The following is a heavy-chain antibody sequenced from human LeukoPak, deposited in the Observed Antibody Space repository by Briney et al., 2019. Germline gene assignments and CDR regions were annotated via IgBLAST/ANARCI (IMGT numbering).Heavy chain of an antibody. Sequence: SETLSLTCAVYGGSFSGYYWSWIRQPPGKGLEWIGEINHSGSTYYNPSLKSRVTISVDTSKNQFSLKLSSVTAADTAVYYCARHSGSKGSFDYWGQGTLVTVSS. V-gene: IGHV4-34*01. J-gene: IGHJ4*02. CDR3: ARHSGSKGSFDY. CDR2: INHSGST. D-gene: IGHD1-26*01. CDR1: GGSFSGYY.